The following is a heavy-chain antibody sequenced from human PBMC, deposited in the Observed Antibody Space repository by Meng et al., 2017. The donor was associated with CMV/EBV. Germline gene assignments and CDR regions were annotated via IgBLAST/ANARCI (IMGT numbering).Heavy chain of an antibody. D-gene: IGHD3-22*01. J-gene: IGHJ5*02. CDR2: IWYDGSNK. CDR3: ARDTAYYYDSSGYTDYP. V-gene: IGHV3-33*01. Sequence: GESLKISCAASGFTFSSYGMHWVRQAPGKGLEWVAVIWYDGSNKYYADSVKGRFTISRDNSKNTLYLQMNSLRAEDTAVYYCARDTAYYYDSSGYTDYPWGQGTLVTVSS. CDR1: GFTFSSYG.